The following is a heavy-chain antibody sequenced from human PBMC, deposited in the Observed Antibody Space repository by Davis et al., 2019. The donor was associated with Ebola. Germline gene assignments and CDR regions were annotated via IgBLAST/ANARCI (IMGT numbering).Heavy chain of an antibody. Sequence: GESLKISCAGSGFTFTNAWMNWVRQVPGKGLEWVGRIKSKPDGGATDYAAPAKGRFTISRDDSKNTLYLQMNSLTTEDTAVYYCSTDGCISTSRQNGDFDYWGQGTLVTVSS. CDR2: IKSKPDGGAT. CDR1: GFTFTNAW. D-gene: IGHD2-2*01. J-gene: IGHJ4*02. CDR3: STDGCISTSRQNGDFDY. V-gene: IGHV3-15*07.